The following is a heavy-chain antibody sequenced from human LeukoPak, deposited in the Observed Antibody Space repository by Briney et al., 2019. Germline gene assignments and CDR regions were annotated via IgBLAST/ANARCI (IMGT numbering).Heavy chain of an antibody. D-gene: IGHD2-21*02. Sequence: ASVKVSCKASGYTFTSYGISWVRQASGQGLEWMGWISAYNGNTNYAQKLQGRVTMTTDTSTSTAYMELRSLRSDDTAVYYCARDLTQDDAFDIWGQGTMVTVSS. CDR3: ARDLTQDDAFDI. CDR1: GYTFTSYG. CDR2: ISAYNGNT. J-gene: IGHJ3*02. V-gene: IGHV1-18*04.